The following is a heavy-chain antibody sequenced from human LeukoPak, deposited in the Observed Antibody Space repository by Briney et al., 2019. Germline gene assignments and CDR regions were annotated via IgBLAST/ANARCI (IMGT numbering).Heavy chain of an antibody. CDR3: AKDGYGSVDN. CDR2: IGGGGDST. J-gene: IGHJ4*02. D-gene: IGHD6-19*01. V-gene: IGHV3-23*01. Sequence: GGSLRLSCAASGFTFSSYAMRWVRLAPGKGLEWVSVIGGGGDSTYYADSVKGRFTISRDNSKNTLYLQMNSLRAEDTAVYYCAKDGYGSVDNWGQGTLVTVSS. CDR1: GFTFSSYA.